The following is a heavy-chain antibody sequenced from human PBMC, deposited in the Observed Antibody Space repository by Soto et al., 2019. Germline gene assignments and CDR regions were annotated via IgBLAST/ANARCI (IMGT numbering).Heavy chain of an antibody. J-gene: IGHJ4*02. CDR2: MNSDGSTT. V-gene: IGHV3-74*01. Sequence: GSLRLSCAASGFTFGNYWMHWVRQAPGKGLEWVSRMNSDGSTTNYADSVKGRFTVSRDNAKNTLYLQMNSLRAEDTAVYYCATAEVDYWGPGTLVTVSS. CDR3: ATAEVDY. CDR1: GFTFGNYW.